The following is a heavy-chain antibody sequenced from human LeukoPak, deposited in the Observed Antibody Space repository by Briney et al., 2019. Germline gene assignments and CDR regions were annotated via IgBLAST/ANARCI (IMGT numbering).Heavy chain of an antibody. V-gene: IGHV3-53*01. CDR1: GFTFSSYA. Sequence: GGSLRLSCAASGFTFSSYAMSWVRQAPGKGLEWVSVIYSGGSTYYADSVKGRFTISRDNSKNTLYLQMNSLRAEDTAVYYCARGLQEWSLRRDYWGQGTLVTVSS. CDR2: IYSGGST. D-gene: IGHD3-3*01. J-gene: IGHJ4*02. CDR3: ARGLQEWSLRRDY.